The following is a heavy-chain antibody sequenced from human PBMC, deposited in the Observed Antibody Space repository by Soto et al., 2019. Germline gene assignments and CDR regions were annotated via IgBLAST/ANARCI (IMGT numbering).Heavy chain of an antibody. J-gene: IGHJ6*02. CDR2: IIPIFGTA. Sequence: ASVKVSCKASGGTFSSYAISWVRQAPGQGLEWMGGIIPIFGTANYAQKFQGRVTITADESTSTAYMELSSLRSEDTAVYYCARQDGRITIFGNGMDVWGQGTTVTVSS. CDR1: GGTFSSYA. CDR3: ARQDGRITIFGNGMDV. D-gene: IGHD3-3*01. V-gene: IGHV1-69*13.